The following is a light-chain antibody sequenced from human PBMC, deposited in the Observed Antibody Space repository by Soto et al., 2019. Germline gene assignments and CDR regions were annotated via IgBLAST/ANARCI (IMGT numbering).Light chain of an antibody. CDR1: NSDGGGYNY. Sequence: VLRQPASVSGAPGQSITISFPGNNSDGGGYNYVSWYQRHPGKAPKLMIYDVSNRPSGVSDRFSGSKSGNTASLIVSGLQPEDEADYYCCSYTGTNSPYVFGTGTKVTVL. J-gene: IGLJ1*01. CDR3: CSYTGTNSPYV. CDR2: DVS. V-gene: IGLV2-14*03.